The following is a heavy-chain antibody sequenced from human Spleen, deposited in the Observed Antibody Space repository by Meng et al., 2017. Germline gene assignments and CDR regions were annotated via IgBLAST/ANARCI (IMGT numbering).Heavy chain of an antibody. CDR2: IYHSGST. CDR3: AREASGTYYY. V-gene: IGHV4-39*07. D-gene: IGHD1-26*01. CDR1: GGSISTSGYY. Sequence: QPQLQESGPGLVKPSEALSLTCSVSGGSISTSGYYWGWIRQPPGKGLEWIGEIYHSGSTNYNPSFKSRVTISLDKSKNQFSLKLSSVTAADTAVYYCAREASGTYYYWGQGTLVTVSS. J-gene: IGHJ4*02.